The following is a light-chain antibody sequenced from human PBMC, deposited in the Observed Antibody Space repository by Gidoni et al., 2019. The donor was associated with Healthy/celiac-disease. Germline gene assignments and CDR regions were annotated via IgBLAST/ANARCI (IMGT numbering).Light chain of an antibody. J-gene: IGKJ5*01. CDR1: QGISSA. V-gene: IGKV1-13*02. CDR2: DAS. Sequence: AIQLTQSPSSLSASVGDRVTITCRASQGISSALAWYQQKTGKATKLLIYDASSLESGVPSRFSGSGSGTDFTLTISSLQPEDFATYYCQQFNSYPITFGQGTRLEIK. CDR3: QQFNSYPIT.